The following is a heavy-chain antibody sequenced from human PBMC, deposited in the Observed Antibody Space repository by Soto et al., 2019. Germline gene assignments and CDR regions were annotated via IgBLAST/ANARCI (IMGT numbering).Heavy chain of an antibody. V-gene: IGHV3-23*01. Sequence: PGGSLILSCAASGFIFSSDTMSWVRQAPGKGLEWVSAISGSGGRTYNADSVKGRFTISRGNSKNTLYLQMNSLRAEDTAVYYCAKERYSSSRDSPSYYIDYWGQGTLVTVSS. D-gene: IGHD6-13*01. CDR1: GFIFSSDT. CDR3: AKERYSSSRDSPSYYIDY. J-gene: IGHJ4*02. CDR2: ISGSGGRT.